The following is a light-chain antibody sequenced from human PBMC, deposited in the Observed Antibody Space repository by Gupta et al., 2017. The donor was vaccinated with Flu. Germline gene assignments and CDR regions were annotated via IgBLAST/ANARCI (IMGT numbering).Light chain of an antibody. CDR3: TSDASSNNLV. J-gene: IGLJ2*01. V-gene: IGLV2-8*01. CDR2: EDS. Sequence: QSALTQPPSASGSPGQSVTISCTGTSSDIGGYNYVSWYQQHPGKAPKLMIYEDSKRPSGAPGLSAATYAATAALLTVCGHQAEEAAYYCGTSDASSNNLVFGGGTKLTVL. CDR1: SSDIGGYNY.